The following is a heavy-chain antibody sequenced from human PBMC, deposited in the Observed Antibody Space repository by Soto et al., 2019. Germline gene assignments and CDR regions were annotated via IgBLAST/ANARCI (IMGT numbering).Heavy chain of an antibody. CDR3: ARDRRIQLWDHYYYYGMDV. Sequence: QVQLVQSGAEVKKPGASVKVSCKASGYTFTSYGISWVRQAPGQGLEWMGWISAYNGNTNYAQKLQGRVTMTTDTSTSTAYMELRSLRSDDTAVYYCARDRRIQLWDHYYYYGMDVWCQGTTVTVSS. CDR1: GYTFTSYG. V-gene: IGHV1-18*04. CDR2: ISAYNGNT. D-gene: IGHD5-18*01. J-gene: IGHJ6*02.